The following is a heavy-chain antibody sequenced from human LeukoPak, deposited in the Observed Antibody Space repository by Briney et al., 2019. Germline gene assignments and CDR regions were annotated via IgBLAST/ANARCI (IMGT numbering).Heavy chain of an antibody. D-gene: IGHD3-16*02. CDR2: ISSSSSYI. CDR3: ARDKGIVHYGMDV. V-gene: IGHV3-21*01. CDR1: GFTFSSYS. Sequence: PGGSLRLSCAASGFTFSSYSMNWVRQAPGKGLEWVSSISSSSSYIYYADSVKGRFTISRDSAKNSLYLQMNSLRAEDTAVYYCARDKGIVHYGMDVWGQGTTVTVSS. J-gene: IGHJ6*02.